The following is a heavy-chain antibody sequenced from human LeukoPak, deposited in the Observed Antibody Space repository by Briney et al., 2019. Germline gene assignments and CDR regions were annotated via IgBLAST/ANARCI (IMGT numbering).Heavy chain of an antibody. Sequence: GGSLRLSCAASGFTFSSYGMHWVRQAPGKGLEWVAVIWYDGSNKYYADSVKGRFTISRDNSKNTLYLQMNSLRAEDTAVYYCAKAIRGMAAAGTRYYYYMDVWGKGTAVTVSS. CDR3: AKAIRGMAAAGTRYYYYMDV. CDR1: GFTFSSYG. J-gene: IGHJ6*03. D-gene: IGHD6-13*01. CDR2: IWYDGSNK. V-gene: IGHV3-33*06.